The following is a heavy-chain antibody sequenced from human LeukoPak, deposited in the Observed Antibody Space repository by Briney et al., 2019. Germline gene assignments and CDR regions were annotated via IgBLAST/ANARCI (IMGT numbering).Heavy chain of an antibody. CDR1: GFTFSSYA. J-gene: IGHJ6*02. V-gene: IGHV3-30-3*01. CDR3: ARDRCITMAVSYYYGMDV. D-gene: IGHD3-10*01. Sequence: GGSLRLSCAASGFTFSSYAMHWVRQAPGKGLEWVAVISYDGSNKYYADSVKGRFTISRDNSKNTLSLQMNSLRAEDTAVYYCARDRCITMAVSYYYGMDVWGQGTTVTVSS. CDR2: ISYDGSNK.